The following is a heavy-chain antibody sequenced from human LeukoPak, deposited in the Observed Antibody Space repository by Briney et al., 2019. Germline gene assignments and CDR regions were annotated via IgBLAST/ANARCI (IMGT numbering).Heavy chain of an antibody. J-gene: IGHJ4*02. D-gene: IGHD3-22*01. CDR3: AREGGYDSSGYYGDY. V-gene: IGHV1-2*02. Sequence: ASVKVSCKASGCTFTGYYMYWVRQAPGQGLEWMGWINPNSGGTNYAQKFQGRVTMTRDTSISTAYMELSRLRSDDTAVYYCAREGGYDSSGYYGDYWGQGTLVTVSS. CDR1: GCTFTGYY. CDR2: INPNSGGT.